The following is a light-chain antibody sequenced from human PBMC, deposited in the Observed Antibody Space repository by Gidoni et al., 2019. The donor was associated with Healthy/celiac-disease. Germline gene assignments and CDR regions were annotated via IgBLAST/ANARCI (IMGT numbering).Light chain of an antibody. CDR2: DTS. J-gene: IGLJ2*01. Sequence: QAVVTQEPSLPVSPGGTVPPTCGSSTGAVTTGHYPYWFQQKPGQAPRTLIYDTSNKHSWTPARFSGSLLGGKAALTLSGAQPEDEAEYYCLLSYSGASVVFGGGTKLTVL. CDR3: LLSYSGASVV. V-gene: IGLV7-46*01. CDR1: TGAVTTGHY.